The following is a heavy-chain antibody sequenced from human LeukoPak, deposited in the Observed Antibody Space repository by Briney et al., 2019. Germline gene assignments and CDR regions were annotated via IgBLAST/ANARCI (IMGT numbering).Heavy chain of an antibody. D-gene: IGHD3-22*01. CDR3: ARDGYYYDSSGYYPEKKNFDY. J-gene: IGHJ4*02. CDR1: GYTFTGYY. Sequence: ASVKVSCKASGYTFTGYYMHWVRQAPGQGLEWMGWINPNSGGTNYAQKFQGRVTMTRDTSISTAYMELSRLRSDDTAVYYCARDGYYYDSSGYYPEKKNFDYWGQGTLVTVSS. V-gene: IGHV1-2*02. CDR2: INPNSGGT.